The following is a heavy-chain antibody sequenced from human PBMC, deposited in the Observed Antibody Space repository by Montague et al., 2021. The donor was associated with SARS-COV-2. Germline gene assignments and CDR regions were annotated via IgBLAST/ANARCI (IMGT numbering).Heavy chain of an antibody. CDR2: IKQDGSGK. D-gene: IGHD2/OR15-2a*01. V-gene: IGHV3-7*01. Sequence: SLRLSCAASGFTFSSYWMSWVRQAPGKGLEWVANIKQDGSGKYYVDSVKGRFTISRDNAKNSLYLQMNSLRAEDTAVYYCARHGAFRYYYFVYWGQGTLVTVSS. CDR1: GFTFSSYW. J-gene: IGHJ4*02. CDR3: ARHGAFRYYYFVY.